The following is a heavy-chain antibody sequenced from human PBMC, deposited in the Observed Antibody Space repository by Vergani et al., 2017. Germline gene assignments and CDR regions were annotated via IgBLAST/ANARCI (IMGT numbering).Heavy chain of an antibody. CDR1: GFTFSSYS. Sequence: EVQLVESGGGLVQPGGSLRLSCAASGFTFSSYSMNWVRQAPGKGLEWGSYISSSSSTIYYADSVKGRFTISRDNAKNSLYLQMNSLRAEDTAVYYCAREGLGFGELLNYYYYMDVWGKGTTVTVSS. CDR2: ISSSSSTI. J-gene: IGHJ6*03. V-gene: IGHV3-48*04. D-gene: IGHD3-10*01. CDR3: AREGLGFGELLNYYYYMDV.